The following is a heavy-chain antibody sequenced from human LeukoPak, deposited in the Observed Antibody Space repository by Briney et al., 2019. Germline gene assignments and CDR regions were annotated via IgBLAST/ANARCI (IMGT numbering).Heavy chain of an antibody. Sequence: ASVKVSCKASGYTFTDYYMYWVRQAPGQGLEWMGWINPNSGDTKYAQKFQGWVTMTRDTSISTAYMEVNRLKSDDTAVYYCAREKGTTVVFFDYWGQGTLVTVSS. D-gene: IGHD4-23*01. CDR3: AREKGTTVVFFDY. CDR2: INPNSGDT. CDR1: GYTFTDYY. V-gene: IGHV1-2*04. J-gene: IGHJ4*02.